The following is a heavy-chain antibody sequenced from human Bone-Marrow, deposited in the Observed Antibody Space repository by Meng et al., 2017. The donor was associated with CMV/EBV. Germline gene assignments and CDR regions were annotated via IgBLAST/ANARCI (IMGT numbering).Heavy chain of an antibody. D-gene: IGHD7-27*01. CDR1: GFTFSNYW. CDR3: ARDRHWAFDY. V-gene: IGHV3-74*03. CDR2: IGKDGTVT. J-gene: IGHJ4*02. Sequence: LSCEASGFTFSNYWMHWVRQPPGKGPVWVSRIGKDGTVTQYAESVKGRFTISRDNAKNSLYLQMNSLRAEDTAVYYCARDRHWAFDYWGQGTLVTVSS.